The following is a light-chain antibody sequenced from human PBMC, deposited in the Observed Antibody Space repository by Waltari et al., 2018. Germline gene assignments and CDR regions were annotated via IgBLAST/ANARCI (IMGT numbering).Light chain of an antibody. CDR2: AAS. V-gene: IGKV1-5*03. CDR1: QTITRS. J-gene: IGKJ2*01. CDR3: QQFVGYPYT. Sequence: DIQLTQSPSTLSSSVGDRLPITCRASQTITRSLAWYQQKPGKAPKLLIYAASNLMSGVPSRFSGTGSGTDFTLTISSLQPDDFATYYCQQFVGYPYTFGQGTKVEIK.